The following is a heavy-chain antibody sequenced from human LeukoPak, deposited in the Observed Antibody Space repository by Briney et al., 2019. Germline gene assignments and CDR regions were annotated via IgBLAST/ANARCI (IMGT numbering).Heavy chain of an antibody. Sequence: SETLSLTCTVSGGSISSYYWSWIRQPAGKGLEWIGRIYTSGSTNYNPSLKSRVTMSVDTSKNQFSLKLSSVTAADTAEYYCARFTAAGFFADYWGQGTLVTVSS. J-gene: IGHJ4*02. D-gene: IGHD3-3*01. CDR2: IYTSGST. CDR1: GGSISSYY. V-gene: IGHV4-4*07. CDR3: ARFTAAGFFADY.